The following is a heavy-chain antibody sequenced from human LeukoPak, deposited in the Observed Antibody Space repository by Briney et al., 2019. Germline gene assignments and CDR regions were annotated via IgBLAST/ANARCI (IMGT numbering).Heavy chain of an antibody. V-gene: IGHV3-7*01. D-gene: IGHD2-15*01. CDR1: GFTFSSYW. CDR3: ARDLERYCSGGSCSDFDY. CDR2: IKQDGSEK. J-gene: IGHJ4*02. Sequence: GGSLRVSCAASGFTFSSYWMSWVRQAPGKGLEWVANIKQDGSEKYYVDSVEGRFTISRDNAKNSLYLQMNSLRAEDTAVYYCARDLERYCSGGSCSDFDYWGQGTLVTVSS.